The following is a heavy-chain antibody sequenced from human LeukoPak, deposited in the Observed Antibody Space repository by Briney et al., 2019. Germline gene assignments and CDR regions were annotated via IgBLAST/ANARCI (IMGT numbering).Heavy chain of an antibody. J-gene: IGHJ3*02. D-gene: IGHD2-2*03. CDR2: ISGSGGST. Sequence: PGGSLRLSCAASGFTVSTNYMNWVRQAPGKGLEWVSAISGSGGSTYYADSVKGRFTISRDNSKNTLYLQMNSLRAEDTAVYYCAKDMGIVVVPAAMSAAAFDIWGQGTMVTVSS. V-gene: IGHV3-23*01. CDR1: GFTVSTNY. CDR3: AKDMGIVVVPAAMSAAAFDI.